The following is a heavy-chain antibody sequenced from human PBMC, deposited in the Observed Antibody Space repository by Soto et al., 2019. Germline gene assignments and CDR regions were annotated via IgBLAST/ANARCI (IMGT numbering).Heavy chain of an antibody. CDR3: AGGIAARPLGY. CDR1: GGSISSGGFS. CDR2: IYHSGST. J-gene: IGHJ4*02. D-gene: IGHD6-6*01. V-gene: IGHV4-30-2*01. Sequence: QLQLQESGSGLVKPSQTLSLTCAVSGGSISSGGFSWSWIRQPPGKGLESIGYIYHSGSTYYNPSLKSRVTISVDRSKNQFSLKLSSVSAADTAVYYCAGGIAARPLGYWGQGTLVTVSS.